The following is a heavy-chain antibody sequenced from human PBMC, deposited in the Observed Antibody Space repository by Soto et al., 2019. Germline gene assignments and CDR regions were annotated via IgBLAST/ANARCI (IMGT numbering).Heavy chain of an antibody. CDR3: ARHYDFWSGYLPNYYYYYGMDV. J-gene: IGHJ6*02. V-gene: IGHV1-69*13. CDR1: GGTFSSYA. CDR2: IIPIFGTA. D-gene: IGHD3-3*01. Sequence: SVKVSCKASGGTFSSYAISWVRQAPGQGLEWMGGIIPIFGTANYAQKFQGRVTITADESTSTAYMELSSLRSEDTAVYYCARHYDFWSGYLPNYYYYYGMDVWGQGTTVTVSS.